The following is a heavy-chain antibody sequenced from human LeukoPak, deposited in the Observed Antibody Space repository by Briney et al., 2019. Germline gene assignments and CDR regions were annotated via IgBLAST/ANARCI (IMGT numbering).Heavy chain of an antibody. V-gene: IGHV3-30*18. Sequence: GRSLRLSCAASGFTFSSYGMHWVRQAPGKGLEWVAVISYDGSNKYYADSVKGRFTISRDNSKNTLYLQMNSLRAEDTAVYYCAKDRGVIAAAGWVIDYWGQGTLVTVSS. D-gene: IGHD6-13*01. J-gene: IGHJ4*02. CDR2: ISYDGSNK. CDR3: AKDRGVIAAAGWVIDY. CDR1: GFTFSSYG.